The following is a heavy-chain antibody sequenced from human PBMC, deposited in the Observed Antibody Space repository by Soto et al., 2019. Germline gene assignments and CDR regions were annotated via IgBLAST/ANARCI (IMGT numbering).Heavy chain of an antibody. CDR1: GFTFSGSA. V-gene: IGHV3-73*01. J-gene: IGHJ5*02. CDR3: TRPNYYGESTRWFDP. Sequence: EVQLVESGGGLVQPGGSLKLSCAASGFTFSGSAMPWVRQASGKGLEWVGRIRRKANSYATAYAASVKGRFTISRDDSKNTAYLQMNSLKTEDTAVYYCTRPNYYGESTRWFDPWGQGTLVTVSS. CDR2: IRRKANSYAT. D-gene: IGHD4-17*01.